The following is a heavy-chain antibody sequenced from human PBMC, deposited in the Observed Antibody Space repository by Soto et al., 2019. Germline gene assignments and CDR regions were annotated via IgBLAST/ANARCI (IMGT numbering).Heavy chain of an antibody. CDR1: GGTFSSYA. CDR3: ARLPPYYYYGMDV. V-gene: IGHV1-69*06. J-gene: IGHJ6*02. CDR2: IIPIFGTA. Sequence: SVKVSCKASGGTFSSYAISWVRQAPGQGLEWMGGIIPIFGTANYAQKFQGRVTITADKSTSTAYMELSSLRSEDTAVYYCARLPPYYYYGMDVWGQGTTVTVSS.